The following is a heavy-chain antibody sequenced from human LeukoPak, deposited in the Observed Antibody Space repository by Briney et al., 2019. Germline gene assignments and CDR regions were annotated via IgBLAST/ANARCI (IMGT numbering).Heavy chain of an antibody. CDR2: ISYDGSNK. V-gene: IGHV3-30-3*01. CDR1: GFTFSSYA. Sequence: GGSLRLSCAASGFTFSSYAMHWVRQAPGEGLEWVAVISYDGSNKYYADSVKGRFTISRDNSKNTLYLQMNSLRAEDTAVYYCARVRDIVVVVAAGLVKGGGPIRYWGQGTLVTVSS. J-gene: IGHJ4*02. D-gene: IGHD2-15*01. CDR3: ARVRDIVVVVAAGLVKGGGPIRY.